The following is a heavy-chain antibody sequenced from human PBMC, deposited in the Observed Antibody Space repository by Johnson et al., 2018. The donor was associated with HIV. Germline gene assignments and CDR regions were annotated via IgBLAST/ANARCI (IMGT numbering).Heavy chain of an antibody. Sequence: QMLLVESGGGVVQPGGSLRLSCAASGFTFSSYGMHWVRQAPGKGLEWVAVISFDGANTYYADSVKGRFTISRDNSKNTLYLQMNSLGVEDTAVYYCARINVDTNFYRAFYIWGQGTMVTVSS. J-gene: IGHJ3*02. D-gene: IGHD5-18*01. V-gene: IGHV3-30*19. CDR2: ISFDGANT. CDR1: GFTFSSYG. CDR3: ARINVDTNFYRAFYI.